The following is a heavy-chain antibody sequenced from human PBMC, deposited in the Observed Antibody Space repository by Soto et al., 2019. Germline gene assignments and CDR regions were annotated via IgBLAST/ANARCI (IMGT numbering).Heavy chain of an antibody. V-gene: IGHV4-34*01. J-gene: IGHJ6*02. D-gene: IGHD3-3*01. Sequence: SETLSRTGAVYGGAFSGYYWSWIRQPPGKGLEWSGEINHSASTNYNPSLKSRVTISVDTSKNQFSLKLSSVTAADTAVYYCARRQPYSDFWSGYYTLYYSYGTAVWGQGTTVTVFS. CDR3: ARRQPYSDFWSGYYTLYYSYGTAV. CDR1: GGAFSGYY. CDR2: INHSAST.